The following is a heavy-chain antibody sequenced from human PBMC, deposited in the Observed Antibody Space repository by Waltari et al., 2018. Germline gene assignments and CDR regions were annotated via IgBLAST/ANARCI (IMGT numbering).Heavy chain of an antibody. CDR2: IYYSGST. V-gene: IGHV4-59*01. Sequence: QVQLQESGPGLVKPSETLSLTCTVSGGSISSYYWSWIRQPPGKGLEWIGYIYYSGSTNYNPSLKSRVTISVDTSKNQFSLKLSSVTAADTAVYYCARDDHSYGYDYWGQGTLVTVSS. CDR1: GGSISSYY. CDR3: ARDDHSYGYDY. J-gene: IGHJ4*02. D-gene: IGHD5-18*01.